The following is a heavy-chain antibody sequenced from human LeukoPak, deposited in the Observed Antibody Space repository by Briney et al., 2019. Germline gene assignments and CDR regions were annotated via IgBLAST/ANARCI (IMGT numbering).Heavy chain of an antibody. CDR1: GFTFSGYW. Sequence: GGSLRLSCAASGFTFSGYWMTWVRQAPGKGLEWVANLRPDGSDKYYADSVKGRFTISRDNVKNSLYLQMNGLRADDTAIYYRARDAYDDASESWGQGTLVTVSS. D-gene: IGHD3-3*01. V-gene: IGHV3-7*01. CDR3: ARDAYDDASES. J-gene: IGHJ5*02. CDR2: LRPDGSDK.